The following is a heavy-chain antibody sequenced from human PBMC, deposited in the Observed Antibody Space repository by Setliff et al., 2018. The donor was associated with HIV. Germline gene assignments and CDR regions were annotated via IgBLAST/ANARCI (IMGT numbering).Heavy chain of an antibody. D-gene: IGHD3-22*01. CDR2: IYTSGST. Sequence: SETLSLTCTVSGGSISSYYWSWIRQPPGKGLEWIGYIYTSGSTNYNPSLKSRVTISVDTSKNPFSLKLSSVTAADTAVYYCARGLSFYDPGGFDYWGQGTLVTVSS. CDR1: GGSISSYY. CDR3: ARGLSFYDPGGFDY. J-gene: IGHJ4*02. V-gene: IGHV4-4*09.